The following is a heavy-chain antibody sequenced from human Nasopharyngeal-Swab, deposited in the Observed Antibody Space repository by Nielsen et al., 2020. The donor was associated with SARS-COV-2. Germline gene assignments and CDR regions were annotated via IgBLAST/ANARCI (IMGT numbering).Heavy chain of an antibody. CDR2: ISHDETKK. V-gene: IGHV3-30-3*01. CDR1: RFTPSSYA. CDR3: VRDSRKYCRNIDCYMGNWFDP. J-gene: IGHJ5*02. D-gene: IGHD2-21*02. Sequence: GGSLRLSCAASRFTPSSYAMHWVRQAPGKGLEWVAVISHDETKKDYADSVKGRFSVSRDNSKNTVYLQMSSLRSEDTAIYYCVRDSRKYCRNIDCYMGNWFDPWGQGTLVTVSS.